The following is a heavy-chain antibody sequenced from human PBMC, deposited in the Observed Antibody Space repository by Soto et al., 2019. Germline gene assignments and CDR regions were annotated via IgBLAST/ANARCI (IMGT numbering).Heavy chain of an antibody. V-gene: IGHV3-48*01. CDR3: ATGSYYFDY. CDR1: GFTFSSYS. D-gene: IGHD3-10*01. CDR2: ISSSSSTI. Sequence: EVQLVESGGGLVQPGGSLRLSCAASGFTFSSYSMNWVRQAPGKGLEWVSYISSSSSTIYYADSVKGRFTISRDNAKNSLYLQMSSRGGEGGAVYYCATGSYYFDYWGQGTLVTVSS. J-gene: IGHJ4*02.